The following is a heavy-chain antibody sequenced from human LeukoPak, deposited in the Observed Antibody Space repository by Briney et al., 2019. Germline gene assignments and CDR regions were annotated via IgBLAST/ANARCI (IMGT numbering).Heavy chain of an antibody. V-gene: IGHV3-21*01. CDR2: ISSSSSYI. J-gene: IGHJ4*02. D-gene: IGHD6-19*01. CDR3: ARDSSIAVAGTVEFDY. Sequence: GSLRLSCAASGFTFSSYSMNWVRQAPGKGLEWVLSISSSSSYIYYADSVKGRFTISRDNAKNSLYLQMNSLRAEDTAVYYCARDSSIAVAGTVEFDYWGQGTLVTVSS. CDR1: GFTFSSYS.